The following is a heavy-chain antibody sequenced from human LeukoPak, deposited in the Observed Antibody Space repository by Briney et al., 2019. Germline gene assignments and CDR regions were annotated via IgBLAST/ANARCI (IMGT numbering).Heavy chain of an antibody. V-gene: IGHV4-4*07. D-gene: IGHD2-15*01. J-gene: IGHJ4*02. Sequence: SETLSLTCTVSGGSISSFYWSWFRQPAGKGLEWIGRIYSSGSTHYNPSLKSRVTMSVDTSKNQFSLKLSSVTAADTAVYYCARVLGWAAFDYWGQGTLVTVSS. CDR1: GGSISSFY. CDR3: ARVLGWAAFDY. CDR2: IYSSGST.